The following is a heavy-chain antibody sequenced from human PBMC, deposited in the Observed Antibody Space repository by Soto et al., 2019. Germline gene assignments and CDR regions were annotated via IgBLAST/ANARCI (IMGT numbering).Heavy chain of an antibody. CDR2: IYYSGST. CDR3: ARLPSYGSGANWFDP. D-gene: IGHD3-10*01. CDR1: GGSISSSSYY. V-gene: IGHV4-61*05. J-gene: IGHJ5*02. Sequence: SETLSLTCTVSGGSISSSSYYWGWIRQPPGKGLEWIGYIYYSGSTNYNPSLKSRVTISVDTSKNQFSLKLSSVTAADTAVYYCARLPSYGSGANWFDPWGQGTLVTVSS.